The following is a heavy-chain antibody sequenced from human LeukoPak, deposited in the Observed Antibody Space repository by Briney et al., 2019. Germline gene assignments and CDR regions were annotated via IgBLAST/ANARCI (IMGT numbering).Heavy chain of an antibody. D-gene: IGHD1-26*01. Sequence: GRSLRLSCVASGFTFSSYAMHWVRQAPGKGLEWVAVIWFDGSNEKYADSVKGRFTISRDNSKNTVYLQMNSLRVEDTAMYYCAREESGAFDIWGQGTMVTASS. J-gene: IGHJ3*02. V-gene: IGHV3-33*01. CDR2: IWFDGSNE. CDR3: AREESGAFDI. CDR1: GFTFSSYA.